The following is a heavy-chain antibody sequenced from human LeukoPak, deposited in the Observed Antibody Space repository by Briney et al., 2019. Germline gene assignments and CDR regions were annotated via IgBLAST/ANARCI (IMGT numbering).Heavy chain of an antibody. CDR3: ARAVIVVVAGGGAFDI. D-gene: IGHD2-21*02. CDR1: GGTFSSYA. V-gene: IGHV1-69*06. Sequence: GSSVKVSCKASGGTFSSYAISWVRQAPGHGLEWRGGIIPIFGTANYAQKFQGRGTITADKSPSTAYMGLSSLRSEETAVYYCARAVIVVVAGGGAFDIWGQGTMVTVSS. CDR2: IIPIFGTA. J-gene: IGHJ3*02.